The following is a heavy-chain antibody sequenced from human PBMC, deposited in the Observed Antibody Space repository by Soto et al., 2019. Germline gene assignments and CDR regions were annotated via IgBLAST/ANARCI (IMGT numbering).Heavy chain of an antibody. Sequence: SGFTFSSYGMHWVRQAPGKGLEWVAVISYDGSNKYYADSVKGRFTISRDNSKNTLYLQMNSLRAEDTAVYYCAKEQWELPPSDYYYGMDVWGHGTTVTVSS. V-gene: IGHV3-30*18. D-gene: IGHD1-26*01. CDR3: AKEQWELPPSDYYYGMDV. CDR2: ISYDGSNK. J-gene: IGHJ6*02. CDR1: GFTFSSYG.